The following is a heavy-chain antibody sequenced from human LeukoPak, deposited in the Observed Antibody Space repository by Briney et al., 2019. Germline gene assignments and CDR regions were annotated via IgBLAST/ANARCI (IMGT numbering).Heavy chain of an antibody. Sequence: ASVKVSCKASGYNFNKYGFSWVRQTPGEGLKWMGWISAHNDNIKYAQKFQGRVTMTTDISTNTGYLELRSLRSDDTAVYFCARGEMGVTRVDYWGQGTLVTVSS. CDR2: ISAHNDNI. CDR3: ARGEMGVTRVDY. V-gene: IGHV1-18*01. D-gene: IGHD1-26*01. J-gene: IGHJ4*02. CDR1: GYNFNKYG.